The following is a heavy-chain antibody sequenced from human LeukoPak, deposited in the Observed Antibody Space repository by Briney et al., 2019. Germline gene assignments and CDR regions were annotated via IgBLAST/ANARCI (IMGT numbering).Heavy chain of an antibody. Sequence: GESLRLSCAASGFTFSSYAMSWVRQAPGKGLGWVSVIYSGGSTYYADSVKGRFTISRDNSKNTLYLQMNSLRAEDTAVYYCASSPLPAHTPSYYFDYWGQGTLVTVSS. CDR2: IYSGGST. V-gene: IGHV3-53*01. J-gene: IGHJ4*02. D-gene: IGHD2-2*01. CDR3: ASSPLPAHTPSYYFDY. CDR1: GFTFSSYA.